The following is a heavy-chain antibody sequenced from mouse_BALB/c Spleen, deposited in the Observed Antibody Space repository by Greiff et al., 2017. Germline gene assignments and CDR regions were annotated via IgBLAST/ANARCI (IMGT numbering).Heavy chain of an antibody. V-gene: IGHV5-4*02. CDR3: ARDHYGSSPWCAY. CDR2: ISDGGSYT. J-gene: IGHJ3*01. CDR1: GFTFSDYY. D-gene: IGHD1-1*01. Sequence: EVQLVESGGGLVKPGGSLKLSCAASGFTFSDYYMYWVRQTPEKRLEWVATISDGGSYTYYPDSVKGRFTISRDNAKNNLYLQMSSLKSEDTAMYYCARDHYGSSPWCAYWGQGTLVTVSA.